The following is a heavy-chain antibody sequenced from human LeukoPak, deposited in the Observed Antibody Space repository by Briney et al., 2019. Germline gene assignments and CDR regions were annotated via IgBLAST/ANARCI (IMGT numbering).Heavy chain of an antibody. CDR1: GFTFSLYG. D-gene: IGHD3-22*01. V-gene: IGHV3-30*19. CDR2: VSYDGGHK. Sequence: QTGGSLRLSCAASGFTFSLYGIHWVRQAPGKGLEWVAVVSYDGGHKYYADSVKGRFTISRDTSSDTVSLQMNSLRVEDTALYYCARDRINMMVLGHDSGLDCWGQGTLVTVSS. CDR3: ARDRINMMVLGHDSGLDC. J-gene: IGHJ4*02.